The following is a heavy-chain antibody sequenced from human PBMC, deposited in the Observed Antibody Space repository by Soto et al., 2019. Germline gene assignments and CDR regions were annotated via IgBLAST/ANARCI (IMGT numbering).Heavy chain of an antibody. Sequence: QVQLVQSGAEVKKPGSSVKVSCKASGGTFSSYAISWVRQAPGQGLEWMGGIIPIFGTANYAQKFQGRVTITADESTSTAYMELSSLRSEDTAVYYCASSYCGGDCYSSTYYYYGMDVWDQGTTVTVSS. CDR1: GGTFSSYA. J-gene: IGHJ6*02. D-gene: IGHD2-21*02. V-gene: IGHV1-69*01. CDR2: IIPIFGTA. CDR3: ASSYCGGDCYSSTYYYYGMDV.